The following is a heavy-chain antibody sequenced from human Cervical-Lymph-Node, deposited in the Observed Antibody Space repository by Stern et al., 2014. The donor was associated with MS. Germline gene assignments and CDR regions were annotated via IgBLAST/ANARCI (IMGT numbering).Heavy chain of an antibody. CDR2: IHHSGTT. D-gene: IGHD5-12*01. Sequence: QLQLQESGPGLVKPSGTLSLTCAVFGGSISNTNWWGWVRQTPGMGLEWIGEIHHSGTTNFSPSLKSRVIMSVDKSKTQFSLELKSVTAADTATYYCARVNSGYNWFDYWGQGTRVTVSS. V-gene: IGHV4-4*02. J-gene: IGHJ5*01. CDR3: ARVNSGYNWFDY. CDR1: GGSISNTNW.